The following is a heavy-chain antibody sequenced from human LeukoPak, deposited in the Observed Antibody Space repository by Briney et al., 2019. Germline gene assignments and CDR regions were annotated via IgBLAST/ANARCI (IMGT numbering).Heavy chain of an antibody. V-gene: IGHV4-39*01. CDR1: GGSISSSSYY. CDR2: IYYSGST. D-gene: IGHD2-2*02. Sequence: SPETLSLTCTVSGGSISSSSYYWGWIRQPPGKGLEWIGSIYYSGSTYYNPSLKSRVTISVDTSKNQFSLKLSSVTAADTAVYYCARQGGCSSTSCYSQMDYWGQGTLVTVSS. J-gene: IGHJ4*02. CDR3: ARQGGCSSTSCYSQMDY.